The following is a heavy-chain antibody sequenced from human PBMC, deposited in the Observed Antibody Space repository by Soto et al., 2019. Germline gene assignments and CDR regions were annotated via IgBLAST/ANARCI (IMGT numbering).Heavy chain of an antibody. D-gene: IGHD1-26*01. J-gene: IGHJ4*02. V-gene: IGHV1-18*01. CDR1: SYTFSIYG. CDR3: ARREMGTTLDFDY. Sequence: QVQLVQSGAEVKKPGASVKVSCKASSYTFSIYGISWVRQAPGQGLEWMGWISAYNGNTKYAQKLQGRVTMTTDTSTSTAYMELRSRRSDDTAVYYWARREMGTTLDFDYWGQGTLVTVSS. CDR2: ISAYNGNT.